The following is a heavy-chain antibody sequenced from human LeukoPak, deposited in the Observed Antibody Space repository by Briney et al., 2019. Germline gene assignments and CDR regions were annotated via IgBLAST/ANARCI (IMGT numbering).Heavy chain of an antibody. J-gene: IGHJ2*01. Sequence: ASVKVSCKASGYTFTSYGISWVRQAPGQGLEWMGGIIPFFGTANYAQKFQGRVTITADESTNTAYMELSSLRSEDTALYYCARHYLGAYQWYFDLWGRGTLVTVSS. V-gene: IGHV1-69*13. CDR1: GYTFTSYG. D-gene: IGHD3-16*01. CDR2: IIPFFGTA. CDR3: ARHYLGAYQWYFDL.